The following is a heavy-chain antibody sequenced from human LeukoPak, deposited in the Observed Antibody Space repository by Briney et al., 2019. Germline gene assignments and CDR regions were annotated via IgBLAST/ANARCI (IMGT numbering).Heavy chain of an antibody. J-gene: IGHJ6*03. Sequence: SVKVSCKASGGTFSSYAISWVRQAPGQGLEWMGGIIPIFGTANYAQKFQGRVTITTDESTSTAYMELSSLRSEDTAVYYCARSPYYDFWSGSYYYYMDVWGKGTTVTVSS. CDR1: GGTFSSYA. D-gene: IGHD3-3*01. V-gene: IGHV1-69*05. CDR2: IIPIFGTA. CDR3: ARSPYYDFWSGSYYYYMDV.